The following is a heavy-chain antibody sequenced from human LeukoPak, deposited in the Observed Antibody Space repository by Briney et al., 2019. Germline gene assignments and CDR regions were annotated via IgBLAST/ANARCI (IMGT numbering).Heavy chain of an antibody. J-gene: IGHJ3*02. D-gene: IGHD5-24*01. CDR3: ARTGDGYNLDVFDI. CDR2: IYSGGST. V-gene: IGHV3-66*02. CDR1: GITVSSKN. Sequence: GGSLRLSCAASGITVSSKNMNWVRQAPGKGLQWVSGIYSGGSTNYADSVKGRFTISRDNSKNTLYLQMNSLRTEDTAVYYCARTGDGYNLDVFDIWGHGTMVTVSS.